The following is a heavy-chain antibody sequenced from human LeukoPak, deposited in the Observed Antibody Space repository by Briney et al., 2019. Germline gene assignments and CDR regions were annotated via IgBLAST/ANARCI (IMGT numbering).Heavy chain of an antibody. CDR3: ASLLNYYDSSGYYPYYYYYYMDV. Sequence: ASVKISCKASGGTFSSYAISWVRQAPGQGLEWMGGIIPIFGTANYAQKFQGRVTITTDESTSTAYMELSSLRSEDTAVYYCASLLNYYDSSGYYPYYYYYYMDVWGKGTTVTVSS. J-gene: IGHJ6*03. CDR1: GGTFSSYA. V-gene: IGHV1-69*05. CDR2: IIPIFGTA. D-gene: IGHD3-22*01.